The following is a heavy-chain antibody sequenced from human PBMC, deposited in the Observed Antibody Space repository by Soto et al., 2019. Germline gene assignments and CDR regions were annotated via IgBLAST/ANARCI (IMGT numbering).Heavy chain of an antibody. V-gene: IGHV1-69*12. D-gene: IGHD4-17*01. CDR1: GGTFSSYA. CDR2: IIPIFGTA. J-gene: IGHJ2*01. Sequence: QVQLVQSGAEVKKPGSSVKVSCKASGGTFSSYAISWVRQAPGQGLEWMGGIIPIFGTANYAQKFQGRVTXXAXEXKGTAYMGLSSLRSEDTAVYYCARDAEGDYGWYFDLWGRGTLVTVSS. CDR3: ARDAEGDYGWYFDL.